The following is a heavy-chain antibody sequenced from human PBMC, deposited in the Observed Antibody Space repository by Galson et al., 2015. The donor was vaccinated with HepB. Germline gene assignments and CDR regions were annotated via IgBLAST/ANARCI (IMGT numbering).Heavy chain of an antibody. CDR3: ARDSHSGITMIVVPGWFDP. CDR2: IIPIFGTV. V-gene: IGHV1-69*13. Sequence: SVKVSCKASGGTFSSNAISWVRQAPGQGLEWMGGIIPIFGTVKYAQKFQGRVTITADESTSTAYMERSSLRSEDTAVYYCARDSHSGITMIVVPGWFDPWGQGTLVNVSS. J-gene: IGHJ5*02. D-gene: IGHD3-22*01. CDR1: GGTFSSNA.